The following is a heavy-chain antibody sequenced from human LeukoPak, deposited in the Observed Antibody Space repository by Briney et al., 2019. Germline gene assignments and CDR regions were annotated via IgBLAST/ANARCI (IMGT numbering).Heavy chain of an antibody. CDR2: IYTTGST. V-gene: IGHV4-4*07. CDR1: GGSISSYY. J-gene: IGHJ3*02. CDR3: ARGPYYDSSKTSAFDI. D-gene: IGHD3-22*01. Sequence: PSETLSLTCTVSGGSISSYYWSWIRQPAGKGLECIGRIYTTGSTNYNPSLQSRGTVSVDTSTNHFSLKLSSVTAADTAVYYCARGPYYDSSKTSAFDIWGQGTMVTVSS.